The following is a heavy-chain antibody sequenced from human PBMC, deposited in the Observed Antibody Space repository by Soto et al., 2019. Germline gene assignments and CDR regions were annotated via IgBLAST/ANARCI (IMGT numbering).Heavy chain of an antibody. V-gene: IGHV1-69*06. J-gene: IGHJ6*02. CDR2: IIPIFGTA. D-gene: IGHD5-12*01. CDR1: GGTFSDYA. CDR3: ASPVSSGYYAGGMDV. Sequence: SVKVSCKASGGTFSDYAISWVRQAPGHGLEWMGGIIPIFGTANYAQKFQGRVTITADKSTSTAYMELSSLRSEDTAVYYCASPVSSGYYAGGMDVWGQGTTVTVSS.